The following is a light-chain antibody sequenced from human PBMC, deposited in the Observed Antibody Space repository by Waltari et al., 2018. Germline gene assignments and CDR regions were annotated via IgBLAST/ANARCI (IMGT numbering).Light chain of an antibody. CDR2: DDN. J-gene: IGLJ2*01. CDR1: ELPEKY. V-gene: IGLV3-10*01. Sequence: YELTQPPSVSVSPGQTARITCPGNELPEKYVYWYQKKSGQAPLLVIIDDNKRPSGIPVRFSVSRSGTVATLTLNGAQGEDEADYYCYSAHNTGQGVFGGGTKWTVL. CDR3: YSAHNTGQGV.